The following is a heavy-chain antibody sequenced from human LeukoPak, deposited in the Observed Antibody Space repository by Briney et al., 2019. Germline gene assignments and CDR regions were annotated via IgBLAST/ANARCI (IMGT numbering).Heavy chain of an antibody. V-gene: IGHV3-30*04. J-gene: IGHJ6*02. CDR3: ARGADILTGYYIRPYYYYYGMDV. CDR2: ISYDGSNK. D-gene: IGHD3-9*01. CDR1: GFTFSSYA. Sequence: QAGGSLRLSCAASGFTFSSYAMHWVRQAPGKGLEWVAVISYDGSNKYYADSVKGRFTISRDNSKNTLYLQMNSLRAEDTAVYYCARGADILTGYYIRPYYYYYGMDVWGQGTTVTVSS.